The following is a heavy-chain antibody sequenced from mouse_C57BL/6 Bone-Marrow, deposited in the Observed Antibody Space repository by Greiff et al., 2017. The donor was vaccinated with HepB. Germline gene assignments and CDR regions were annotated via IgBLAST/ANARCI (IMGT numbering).Heavy chain of an antibody. CDR3: AELFIKGY. CDR1: GYTFTSYW. CDR2: IHPNSGST. V-gene: IGHV1-64*01. Sequence: KQPGAELVKPGASVKLSCKASGYTFTSYWMHWVKQRPGQGLEWIGMIHPNSGSTNYNEKFKSKATLTVDKSSSTAYMQLSSLISEDSAVYYCAELFIKGYWGQGTTLTVSS. J-gene: IGHJ2*01. D-gene: IGHD1-1*01.